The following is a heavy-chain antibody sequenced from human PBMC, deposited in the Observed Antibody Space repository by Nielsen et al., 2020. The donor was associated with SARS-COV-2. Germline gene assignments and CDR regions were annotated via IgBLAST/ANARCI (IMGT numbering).Heavy chain of an antibody. CDR3: ARGGRKLPLDY. D-gene: IGHD5-24*01. CDR2: ITSSSTYT. Sequence: GESLKISCVGSGFTFSDYYMSWVRQAPGKGLEWVSYITSSSTYTNSADSVKGRFTISRDNAKNSLSLQMHSLRAEDTAVYYCARGGRKLPLDYWGQGTLVTVSS. V-gene: IGHV3-11*05. J-gene: IGHJ4*02. CDR1: GFTFSDYY.